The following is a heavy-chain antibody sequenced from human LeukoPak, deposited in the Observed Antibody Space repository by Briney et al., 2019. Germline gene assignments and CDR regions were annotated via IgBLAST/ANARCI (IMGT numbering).Heavy chain of an antibody. Sequence: ASVRVSCKASGYTFTSYDINWVRQATGQGLEWMGWMNPNSGNTGYAQKLQGRVTMTTDTSTSTAYMELRSLRSDDTAVYYCARLYCSSTSCYGYNWFDPWGQGTLVTVSS. CDR1: GYTFTSYD. CDR3: ARLYCSSTSCYGYNWFDP. CDR2: MNPNSGNT. V-gene: IGHV1-8*01. D-gene: IGHD2-2*01. J-gene: IGHJ5*02.